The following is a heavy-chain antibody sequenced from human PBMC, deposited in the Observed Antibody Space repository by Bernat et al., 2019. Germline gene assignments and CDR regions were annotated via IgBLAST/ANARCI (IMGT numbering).Heavy chain of an antibody. Sequence: QVQLVQSGAEVKKPAASVKVSCKASGYTFTDYYIHWVRQAPGQGLEWMGWINPHSGATNYAQKFQDRVTMTRDTSISTAYMELSRLRSDDTAVYYCARDRGDVAIVWGQGPLVTVSS. CDR2: INPHSGAT. J-gene: IGHJ4*02. CDR1: GYTFTDYY. D-gene: IGHD2-21*02. V-gene: IGHV1-2*02. CDR3: ARDRGDVAIV.